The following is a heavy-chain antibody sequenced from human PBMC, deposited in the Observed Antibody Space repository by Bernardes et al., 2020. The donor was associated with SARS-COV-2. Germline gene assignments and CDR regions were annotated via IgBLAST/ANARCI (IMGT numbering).Heavy chain of an antibody. Sequence: GGSLRLSCAASGFTFSNYAMSWVRQAPGKGLEWVSAISGSGAGTYYADSVKGRFTISRDNSKNTLYLQMNSLRAEDTAVYYCAKGHSSSWYIDAFDIWGQGTMVTVSS. V-gene: IGHV3-23*01. CDR1: GFTFSNYA. CDR3: AKGHSSSWYIDAFDI. D-gene: IGHD6-13*01. J-gene: IGHJ3*02. CDR2: ISGSGAGT.